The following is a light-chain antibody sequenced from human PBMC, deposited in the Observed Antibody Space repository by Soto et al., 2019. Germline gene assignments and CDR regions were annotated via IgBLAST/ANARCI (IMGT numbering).Light chain of an antibody. V-gene: IGKV1-9*01. J-gene: IGKJ4*01. CDR2: AAS. CDR1: QDMAIY. CDR3: QLLRRYPTT. Sequence: ILLNHTPTSLSTSVGVLVTSTYRASQDMAIYLAWYQQKPGEAPKLLIYAASTLYGGVPSRFSGSGSGTDFALTITSLQAEDFATYYCQLLRRYPTTFAGGTKVEIK.